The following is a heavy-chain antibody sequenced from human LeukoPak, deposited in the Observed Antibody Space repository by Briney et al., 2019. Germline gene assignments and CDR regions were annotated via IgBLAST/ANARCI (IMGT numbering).Heavy chain of an antibody. D-gene: IGHD4-17*01. J-gene: IGHJ4*02. CDR3: AYSDHFDT. CDR1: GFTFSSYV. CDR2: ISYDGSNK. V-gene: IGHV3-30-3*01. Sequence: GGSLRLSCAASGFTFSSYVMHWVRQAPGKGLEWVAVISYDGSNKYYADSVKGRFTISRDNSKNTLYLQMNRLTGEDTAVYYCAYSDHFDTWGQGTLVTVSS.